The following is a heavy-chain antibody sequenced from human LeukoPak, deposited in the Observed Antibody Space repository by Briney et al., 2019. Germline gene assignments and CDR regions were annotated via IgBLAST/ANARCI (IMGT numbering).Heavy chain of an antibody. V-gene: IGHV3-21*01. J-gene: IGHJ4*02. CDR2: ISTSSSYI. D-gene: IGHD4-23*01. CDR1: GFTFSSYS. Sequence: GGSLRLSCAASGFTFSSYSMNWVRQAPGKGLEWVSFISTSSSYIYYADSVKGRFTISRDNAKNSLYLQMNSLRAEDTAVYYCARGSARTTVVREFDYWGQGTLVTVSS. CDR3: ARGSARTTVVREFDY.